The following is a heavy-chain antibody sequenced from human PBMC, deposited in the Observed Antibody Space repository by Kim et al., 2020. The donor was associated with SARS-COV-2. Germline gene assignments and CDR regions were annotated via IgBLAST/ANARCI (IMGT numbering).Heavy chain of an antibody. J-gene: IGHJ4*02. D-gene: IGHD3-10*01. CDR3: ARAVWFGELLDYYFDY. Sequence: PSRKSLVTRSVDKSKNQFSLKLSSVTAADTAVYYCARAVWFGELLDYYFDYWGQGTLVTVSS. V-gene: IGHV4-4*02.